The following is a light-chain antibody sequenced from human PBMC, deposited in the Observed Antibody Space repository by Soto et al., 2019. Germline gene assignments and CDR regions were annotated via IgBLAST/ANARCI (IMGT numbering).Light chain of an antibody. CDR3: QTWDSNTHV. CDR2: LEGSGSY. J-gene: IGLJ1*01. Sequence: QLVLTQSSSASASLGSSVKLTCTLSSGHSSYIIAWHQQQPGKAPRYLMKLEGSGSYNKGSGVPDRFSGSSSGADRYPTISNLQSEDEADYHCQTWDSNTHVFGTGTKLTVL. V-gene: IGLV4-60*03. CDR1: SGHSSYI.